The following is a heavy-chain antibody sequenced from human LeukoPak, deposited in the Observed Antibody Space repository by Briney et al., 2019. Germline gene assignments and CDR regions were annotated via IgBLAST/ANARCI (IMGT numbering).Heavy chain of an antibody. V-gene: IGHV1-24*01. CDR2: FDPEDGET. CDR3: ATGVYLYSSSTNWFDP. D-gene: IGHD6-13*01. J-gene: IGHJ5*02. CDR1: GYTLTELS. Sequence: GASVKVSCKVSGYTLTELSMHWVRQAPGKGLEWMGGFDPEDGETIYAQKFQGRVTMTEDTSTDTAYMELSSLRSEDTAVYYCATGVYLYSSSTNWFDPWGQGTLVTVSS.